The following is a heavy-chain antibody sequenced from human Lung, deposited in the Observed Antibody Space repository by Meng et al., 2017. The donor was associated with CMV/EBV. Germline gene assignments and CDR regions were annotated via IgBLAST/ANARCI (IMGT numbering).Heavy chain of an antibody. Sequence: VRPAGTLALPCAVSGGPISSSNWWSWVRQPPGKGLEWIGEIYHSGSTNYNPSLKSRVTISVDKSKNQFPLKLSSVTAADTAVYYCARVVTALWGYYFDYWGQGTLVTVSS. CDR1: GGPISSSNW. D-gene: IGHD2-21*02. J-gene: IGHJ4*02. CDR2: IYHSGST. CDR3: ARVVTALWGYYFDY. V-gene: IGHV4-4*02.